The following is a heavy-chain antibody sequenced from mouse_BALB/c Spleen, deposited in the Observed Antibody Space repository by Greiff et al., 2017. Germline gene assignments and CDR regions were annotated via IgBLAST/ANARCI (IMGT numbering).Heavy chain of an antibody. Sequence: VQLQQSGAELMKPGASVKISCKATGYTFSSYGIEWVKQTPGHGLEWIGEILTGSGSTYYNEKFKGKATFTADTSSNTAYMQISSLTSEDSAVYYWARSDDDRYDYYAMDYWGQGTSVTVSS. CDR1: GYTFSSYG. V-gene: IGHV1-9*01. D-gene: IGHD2-14*01. CDR3: ARSDDDRYDYYAMDY. CDR2: ILTGSGST. J-gene: IGHJ4*01.